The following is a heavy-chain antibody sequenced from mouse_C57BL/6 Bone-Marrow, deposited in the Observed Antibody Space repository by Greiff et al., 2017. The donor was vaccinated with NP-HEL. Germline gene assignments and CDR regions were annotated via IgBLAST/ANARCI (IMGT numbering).Heavy chain of an antibody. V-gene: IGHV5-16*01. CDR2: INYDGSST. J-gene: IGHJ1*03. Sequence: EVKLVESEGGLVQPGSSMKLSCTASGFTFSDYYMAWVRQVPEKGLEWVANINYDGSSTYYLDSLKSRFIISRDNAKNILYLQMSSLKSEDTATYYCARGIYYYGSSPSYWYFDVWGTGTTVTVSS. CDR3: ARGIYYYGSSPSYWYFDV. D-gene: IGHD1-1*01. CDR1: GFTFSDYY.